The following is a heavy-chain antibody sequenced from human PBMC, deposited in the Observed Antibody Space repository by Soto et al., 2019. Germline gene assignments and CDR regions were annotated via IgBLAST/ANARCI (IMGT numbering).Heavy chain of an antibody. J-gene: IGHJ6*02. CDR2: IIPIFDIT. CDR3: ARPDEGGYSSNHHYYYALDV. D-gene: IGHD3-22*01. V-gene: IGHV1-69*13. CDR1: GGTFRSYS. Sequence: SVKVSCKASGGTFRSYSISWVRQAPGQGLEWMGGIIPIFDITNHAQKFQGRVTITADESTSTAYMELSSLGSDDTAVYYCARPDEGGYSSNHHYYYALDVWGQGTTVTVSS.